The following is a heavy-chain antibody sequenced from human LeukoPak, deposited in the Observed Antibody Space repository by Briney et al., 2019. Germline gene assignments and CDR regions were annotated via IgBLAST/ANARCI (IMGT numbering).Heavy chain of an antibody. V-gene: IGHV4-59*01. Sequence: SETLSLTCTVSGDSITSYYWTWIRQPPGKGLEWIAYIYNTGGATYNASLKSRVTTSVDTSKNQVSLQLTSVTAADTGVYYCARASQDEKATPKSFFGYYYMDVWGKGTTVTVSS. CDR2: IYNTGGA. CDR1: GDSITSYY. CDR3: ARASQDEKATPKSFFGYYYMDV. J-gene: IGHJ6*03. D-gene: IGHD1-26*01.